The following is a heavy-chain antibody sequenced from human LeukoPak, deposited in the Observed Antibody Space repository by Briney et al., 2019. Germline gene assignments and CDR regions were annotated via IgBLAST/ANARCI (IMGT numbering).Heavy chain of an antibody. CDR2: ISGRGGDT. CDR3: AKGAEGGYDY. D-gene: IGHD5-12*01. V-gene: IGHV3-23*01. J-gene: IGHJ4*02. Sequence: GGSLRLSCAASGFTFSSYIMTWVRQAPGKGLEWVSAISGRGGDTYYADSMKGRFTISRDNSKNTLYLQMNSLRAEDTALYYCAKGAEGGYDYWGQGTLVTVSS. CDR1: GFTFSSYI.